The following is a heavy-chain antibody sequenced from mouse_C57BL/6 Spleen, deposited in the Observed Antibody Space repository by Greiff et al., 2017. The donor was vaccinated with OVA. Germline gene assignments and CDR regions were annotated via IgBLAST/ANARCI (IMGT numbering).Heavy chain of an antibody. V-gene: IGHV14-4*01. J-gene: IGHJ3*01. Sequence: EVQLQQSGAELVRPGASVKLSCTASGFNIKDDYMHWVKQRPEQGLEWIGWIDPENGDTEYASKFQGKATITADTSSNTAYLQLSSLTSEDTAVDYCTYYGSSPAWFAYWGQGTLVTVSA. D-gene: IGHD1-1*01. CDR2: IDPENGDT. CDR1: GFNIKDDY. CDR3: TYYGSSPAWFAY.